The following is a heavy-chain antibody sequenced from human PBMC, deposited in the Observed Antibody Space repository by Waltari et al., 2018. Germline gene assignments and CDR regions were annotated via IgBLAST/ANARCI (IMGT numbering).Heavy chain of an antibody. CDR1: GGTFSSYA. CDR2: IIPIFGTA. D-gene: IGHD5-18*01. J-gene: IGHJ4*02. Sequence: QVQLVQSGAEVKKPGSSVNFSCKASGGTFSSYAISWVRQAPGQGLEWMGGIIPIFGTANYAQKFQGRVTITTDESTSTAYMELSSLRSEDTAVYYCARSRGYSYGYGYWGQGTLVTVSS. V-gene: IGHV1-69*05. CDR3: ARSRGYSYGYGY.